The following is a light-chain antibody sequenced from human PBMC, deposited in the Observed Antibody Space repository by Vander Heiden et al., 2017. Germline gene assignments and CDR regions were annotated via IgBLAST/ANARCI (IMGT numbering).Light chain of an antibody. CDR2: RDS. V-gene: IGLV3-9*01. CDR1: NIGSKF. J-gene: IGLJ2*01. Sequence: SNDLPQPPSVSVALGQTATLSCGGNNIGSKFVHWYQLRPGQAPVLVISRDSVRPSGIPERFSGSDSGNTATLTISRAQAGDEAVYYCQVWDTNTVLFGGGTKLTVL. CDR3: QVWDTNTVL.